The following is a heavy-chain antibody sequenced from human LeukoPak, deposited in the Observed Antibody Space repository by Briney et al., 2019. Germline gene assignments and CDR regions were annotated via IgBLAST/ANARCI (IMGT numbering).Heavy chain of an antibody. J-gene: IGHJ3*02. CDR2: TGNKANSYTT. CDR3: ARENGDYADAFDI. V-gene: IGHV3-72*01. D-gene: IGHD4-17*01. CDR1: GITLSDHY. Sequence: PGGPLRLSCAASGITLSDHYMDWVRQAPGKGLEWIGRTGNKANSYTTEYAASVKGRFTILRDDSKNSLYLQMNSLRAEDTAVYYCARENGDYADAFDIWGQGTMVTVSS.